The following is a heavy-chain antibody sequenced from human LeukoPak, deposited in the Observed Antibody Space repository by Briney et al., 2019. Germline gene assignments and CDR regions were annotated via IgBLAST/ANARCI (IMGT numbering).Heavy chain of an antibody. J-gene: IGHJ4*02. CDR3: AKDSPLTSRWHRTPRIYYFDS. CDR1: GFTFSSYA. V-gene: IGHV3-23*01. D-gene: IGHD6-13*01. Sequence: GGSLRLSCAASGFTFSSYAMSWVRQAPGKGLEWVSSISGGGGSAYYADSVKGRFTISRDNSKNTLSLQMNSLRAEDTAVYFCAKDSPLTSRWHRTPRIYYFDSWGQGILVTVSS. CDR2: ISGGGGSA.